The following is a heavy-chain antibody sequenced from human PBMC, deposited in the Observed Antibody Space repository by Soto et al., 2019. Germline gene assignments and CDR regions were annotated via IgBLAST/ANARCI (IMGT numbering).Heavy chain of an antibody. D-gene: IGHD3-22*01. V-gene: IGHV3-23*01. Sequence: GGSLRLSCAASGFTFINSAMSWVRQAPGKGLEWVSMIRNRGGDTYYAESVKGRFTISRDSSTNTVYLQMNSLRAEDTALYYCANDRGHNSGYPKSDYWGQAPPITVS. CDR1: GFTFINSA. CDR2: IRNRGGDT. CDR3: ANDRGHNSGYPKSDY. J-gene: IGHJ4*02.